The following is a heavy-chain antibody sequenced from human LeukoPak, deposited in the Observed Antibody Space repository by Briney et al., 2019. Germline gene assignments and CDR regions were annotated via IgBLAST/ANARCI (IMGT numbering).Heavy chain of an antibody. D-gene: IGHD2-2*01. V-gene: IGHV3-23*01. J-gene: IGHJ4*02. Sequence: GGSLRLSCAASGFTFSSYAMSWVRQTPGKGLGWVSGISSGSSGGVTYYADSVKGRFTISRDNSKNTLYLQMDSLRAEDSAVFYCAKGGWGVPTARGLDYWGQGTLVTVSS. CDR3: AKGGWGVPTARGLDY. CDR2: ISSGSSGGVT. CDR1: GFTFSSYA.